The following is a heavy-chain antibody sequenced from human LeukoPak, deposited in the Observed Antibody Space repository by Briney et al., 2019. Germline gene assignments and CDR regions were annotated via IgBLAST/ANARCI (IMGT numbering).Heavy chain of an antibody. CDR3: AKDRVAARPGVFDP. Sequence: ASVKVSCKASGYTFTSYDINWVRQATGQGLEWMGWMNPNSGNTGYAQKFQGRVTMTRNTSISTAYMELSSLRAEDTAVYYCAKDRVAARPGVFDPWGQGTLVTVSS. CDR1: GYTFTSYD. J-gene: IGHJ5*02. CDR2: MNPNSGNT. D-gene: IGHD6-6*01. V-gene: IGHV1-8*01.